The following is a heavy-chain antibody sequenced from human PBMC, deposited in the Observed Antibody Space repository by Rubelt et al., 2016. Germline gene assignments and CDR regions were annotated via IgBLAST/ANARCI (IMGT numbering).Heavy chain of an antibody. CDR2: INTYNDKT. V-gene: IGHV1-18*01. CDR1: GYTFTSYA. D-gene: IGHD3-22*01. Sequence: QVQLVQSGSELKKPGASVKVSCKASGYTFTSYAMNWVRRAPGQGLEWMGWINTYNDKTNYPQKFQGRVSMTTDSSTNTAYMELRSLRSDDTAVYYCARGYFDSTGDFDYWGQGTLVTVSS. J-gene: IGHJ4*02. CDR3: ARGYFDSTGDFDY.